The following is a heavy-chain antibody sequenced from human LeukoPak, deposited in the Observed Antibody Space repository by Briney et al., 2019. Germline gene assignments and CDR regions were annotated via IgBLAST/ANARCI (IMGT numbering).Heavy chain of an antibody. D-gene: IGHD3-10*01. CDR1: GYSFSNFG. Sequence: ASVKVSCKASGYSFSNFGLTWVRQAPGQGLGWMGWINTYNGNTKYAQKFQGRVTMTTDTSTAIGYMEVRSLRSDDTAVYYCAREVRDPDAFDIWGQGTMVTVSS. J-gene: IGHJ3*02. CDR2: INTYNGNT. V-gene: IGHV1-18*01. CDR3: AREVRDPDAFDI.